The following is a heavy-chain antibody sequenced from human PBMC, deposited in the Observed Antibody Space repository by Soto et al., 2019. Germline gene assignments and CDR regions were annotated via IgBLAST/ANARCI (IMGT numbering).Heavy chain of an antibody. CDR1: GYTFTSYG. V-gene: IGHV1-3*01. J-gene: IGHJ6*02. CDR2: INAGNGNT. Sequence: ASVKVSCKASGYTFTSYGISWVRQAPGQGLEWMGWINAGNGNTKYSQKFQGRVTITRDTSASTAYMELSSLRSEDTAVYHCASFRYNGYYGMDVWGQGTTVTVS. D-gene: IGHD1-26*01. CDR3: ASFRYNGYYGMDV.